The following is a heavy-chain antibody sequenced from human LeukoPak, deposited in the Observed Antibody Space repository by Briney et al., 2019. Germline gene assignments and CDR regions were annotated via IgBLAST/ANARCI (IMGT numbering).Heavy chain of an antibody. V-gene: IGHV1-18*01. Sequence: ASVKVSCKASGYTFTSYGISWVRQAPGQGLEWMGWISAYNGNTNYAQKLQGRVTMTTDTSTSTAYMELRSLRSDDTAVYYCARALGYSGYDFNYYYMDVWGKGTTVTISS. CDR1: GYTFTSYG. CDR3: ARALGYSGYDFNYYYMDV. J-gene: IGHJ6*03. D-gene: IGHD5-12*01. CDR2: ISAYNGNT.